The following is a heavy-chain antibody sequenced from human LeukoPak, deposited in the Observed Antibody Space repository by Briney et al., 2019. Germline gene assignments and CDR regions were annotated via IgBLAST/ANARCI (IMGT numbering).Heavy chain of an antibody. V-gene: IGHV3-21*01. J-gene: IGHJ4*01. CDR1: GFTFSNSA. Sequence: PGGSLRLSCAASGFTFSNSAMNWVRQAPGKGLEWVSSINDVGSHIYYADSVRGRFTIPRDNAKTSVYLQMNNLRPEDTAVYYCARDATYYLRYGYFDCWGHGTLVTVSS. CDR2: INDVGSHI. D-gene: IGHD5/OR15-5a*01. CDR3: ARDATYYLRYGYFDC.